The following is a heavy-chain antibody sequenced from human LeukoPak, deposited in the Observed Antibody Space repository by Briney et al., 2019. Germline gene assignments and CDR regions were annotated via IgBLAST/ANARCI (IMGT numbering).Heavy chain of an antibody. Sequence: ASVKVSCKASGYTFTGYYMHWVRHAPGQGPEWMGWFNPNSGGTNYAQKFQGRVTMTTDTSISTGYMELSSLRFDDTAVYYCARIPVIAANLGWFDPWGQGTLVTVSS. D-gene: IGHD2-15*01. CDR3: ARIPVIAANLGWFDP. CDR1: GYTFTGYY. V-gene: IGHV1-2*02. J-gene: IGHJ5*02. CDR2: FNPNSGGT.